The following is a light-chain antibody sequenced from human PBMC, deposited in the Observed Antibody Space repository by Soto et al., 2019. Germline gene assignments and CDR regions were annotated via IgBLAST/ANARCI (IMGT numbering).Light chain of an antibody. CDR1: QGIRSA. CDR3: QQSYSTPPWT. CDR2: DAS. Sequence: IQLTQSPSSLSASVGDSVTITCRASQGIRSALAWYQQKPGKAPKLLIYDASSLQTGVPSRFSGSGSGTDFSLTISSLQPEDFATYYCQQSYSTPPWTFGQGTKVDIK. V-gene: IGKV1-39*01. J-gene: IGKJ1*01.